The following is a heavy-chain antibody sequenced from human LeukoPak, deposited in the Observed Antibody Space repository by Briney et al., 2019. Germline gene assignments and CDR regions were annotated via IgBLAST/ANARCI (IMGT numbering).Heavy chain of an antibody. J-gene: IGHJ4*02. CDR2: ISSSSSYI. Sequence: GGSLRLSCAASGFTFSSYAMSWVRKAPGKGLEWVSSISSSSSYIYYADSVKGRFTISRDNAKNSLYLQMNSLRAEDTAVYYCARDLRGETWIQLWGDYYFDYWGQGTLVTVSS. V-gene: IGHV3-21*01. CDR3: ARDLRGETWIQLWGDYYFDY. CDR1: GFTFSSYA. D-gene: IGHD5-18*01.